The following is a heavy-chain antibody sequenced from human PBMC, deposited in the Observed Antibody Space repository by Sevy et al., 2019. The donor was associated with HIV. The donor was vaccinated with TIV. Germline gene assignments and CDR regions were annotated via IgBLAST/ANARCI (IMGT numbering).Heavy chain of an antibody. V-gene: IGHV3-21*01. J-gene: IGHJ5*01. CDR2: ISSGSSYI. CDR3: AKDRIYYDNSGHDS. Sequence: GRSLRLSCAASGFTFSYYNMNWVRQAPGKGLEWVSSISSGSSYIHYAESVKGRFTISRDNAKNSLFLQMNSLRAEDTAVYYCAKDRIYYDNSGHDSWGPGTLVTVSS. D-gene: IGHD3-22*01. CDR1: GFTFSYYN.